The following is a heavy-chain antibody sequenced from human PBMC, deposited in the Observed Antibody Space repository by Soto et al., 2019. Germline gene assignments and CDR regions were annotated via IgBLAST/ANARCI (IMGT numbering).Heavy chain of an antibody. CDR1: GFTFSSYG. J-gene: IGHJ6*01. V-gene: IGHV3-33*01. CDR2: IWYDGSNK. D-gene: IGHD6-6*01. Sequence: QVQLVESGGGVVQPGRSLRLSCAASGFTFSSYGMHWVRQAPGKGLEWVAVIWYDGSNKYYADSVKGRFTISRDNSKNTLYLQINSLRAEDTAVYYCARDLSIADNTDYYYGMDVW. CDR3: ARDLSIADNTDYYYGMDV.